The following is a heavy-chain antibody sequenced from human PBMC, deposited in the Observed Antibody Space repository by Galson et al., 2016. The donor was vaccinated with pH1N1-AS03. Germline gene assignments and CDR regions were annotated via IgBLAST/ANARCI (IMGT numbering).Heavy chain of an antibody. J-gene: IGHJ3*01. CDR1: GSIFSAYS. CDR3: VSRAGSDPFDV. Sequence: SLRLSCADSGSIFSAYSMHWVRQAPGKGPEYVSAISNDGATIYYVDSVKGRFTISRDNSKNTLDLQMSSLRPEDTAMYYCVSRAGSDPFDVWGQGTKVTVSS. CDR2: ISNDGATI. V-gene: IGHV3-64D*08.